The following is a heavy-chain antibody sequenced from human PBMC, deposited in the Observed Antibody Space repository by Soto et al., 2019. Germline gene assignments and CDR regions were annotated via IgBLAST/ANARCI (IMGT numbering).Heavy chain of an antibody. CDR2: IYNSGST. CDR1: GGSISRGGYY. V-gene: IGHV4-31*11. D-gene: IGHD5-18*01. Sequence: QVQLQESGPGLVKPSQTLSLTCAVSGGSISRGGYYWSWIRQHPGKGLEWIGYIYNSGSTYYNPSLKGRGTLSLDTSKNPVSLELSSVTAADTAVYYCARRYGYGYIGPWGQGTLVTVSS. J-gene: IGHJ5*02. CDR3: ARRYGYGYIGP.